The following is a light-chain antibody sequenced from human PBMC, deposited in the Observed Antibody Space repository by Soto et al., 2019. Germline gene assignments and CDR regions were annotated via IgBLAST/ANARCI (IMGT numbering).Light chain of an antibody. CDR3: QQSSTNPRT. CDR1: QHISTY. Sequence: DIQMTQSPSSLSASVGDRVTISCRSSQHISTYLNWYQHKPGKAPKLLVYAASTLQSGVPSRFSGSGSGTDFRLTISSLQPKDFATYYCQQSSTNPRTFGQGTKVDLK. V-gene: IGKV1-39*01. J-gene: IGKJ1*01. CDR2: AAS.